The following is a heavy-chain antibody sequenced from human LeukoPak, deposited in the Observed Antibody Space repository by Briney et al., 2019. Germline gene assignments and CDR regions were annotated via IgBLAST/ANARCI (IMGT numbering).Heavy chain of an antibody. V-gene: IGHV3-7*01. CDR3: AREVASRTGRGHAFDI. D-gene: IGHD7-27*01. CDR1: GFTFSSYW. Sequence: GGSLRLSCAASGFTFSSYWMSWVRQAPGKGLEWVANIKQDGSEKYYVDSVKGRFTISRDNAKNSLYLQMNSLRAEDTAVYYCAREVASRTGRGHAFDIWGQGTMVTVSS. CDR2: IKQDGSEK. J-gene: IGHJ3*02.